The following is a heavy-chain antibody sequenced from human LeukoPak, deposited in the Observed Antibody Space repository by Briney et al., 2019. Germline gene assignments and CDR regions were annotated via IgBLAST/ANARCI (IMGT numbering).Heavy chain of an antibody. Sequence: GGSLRLSCAASGFTFSSYEMNWVRQAPGKGLEWVSYISSSGSTIYYADSVKGRFTISRDNAKNSLYLQMNSLRAEDTAVYYCARDTYYYGSGSDYWGQGTLVTVSS. D-gene: IGHD3-10*01. J-gene: IGHJ4*02. CDR2: ISSSGSTI. CDR1: GFTFSSYE. CDR3: ARDTYYYGSGSDY. V-gene: IGHV3-48*03.